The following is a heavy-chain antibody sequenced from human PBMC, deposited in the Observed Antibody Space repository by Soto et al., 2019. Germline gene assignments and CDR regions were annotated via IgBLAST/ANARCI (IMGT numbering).Heavy chain of an antibody. V-gene: IGHV1-58*01. D-gene: IGHD3-22*01. CDR3: EAADSSGYYGG. CDR2: ITVGTGNT. CDR1: VFIFTSFG. J-gene: IGHJ4*02. Sequence: SVKVSCKASVFIFTSFGLQWVRQARGQRLEWIGWITVGTGNTNYAQKFQERVTITRDMSTSTAYMELRSLRSEDTAVYYCEAADSSGYYGGWGQGTQVTVSS.